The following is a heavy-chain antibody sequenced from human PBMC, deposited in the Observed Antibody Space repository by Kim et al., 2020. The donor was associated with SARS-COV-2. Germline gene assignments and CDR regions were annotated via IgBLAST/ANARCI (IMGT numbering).Heavy chain of an antibody. D-gene: IGHD3-22*01. V-gene: IGHV3-7*01. CDR1: GFTFSDYW. CDR3: ARVLYDSSGYRPFDY. Sequence: GGSLRLSCEDSGFTFSDYWMSWVRQAPGKGLEWVANIKQDGSEKYYVDSVKGRFIISRDNAKNSLYLQMNSLRAEDTAVYYCARVLYDSSGYRPFDYWGQGTLVTVSS. J-gene: IGHJ4*02. CDR2: IKQDGSEK.